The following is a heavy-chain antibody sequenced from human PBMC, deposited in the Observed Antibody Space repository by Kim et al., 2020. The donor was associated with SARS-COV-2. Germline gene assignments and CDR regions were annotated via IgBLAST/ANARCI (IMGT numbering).Heavy chain of an antibody. V-gene: IGHV1-46*01. Sequence: ASVKVSCKASGYTFTSYYMHWVRQAPGQGLEWMGIINPSGGSTSYAQKFQGRVTMTRDTSTSTVYMELSSLRSEDTAVYYCARGDHVLLWVVEGLFVMDVWGQGTTVTVSS. CDR1: GYTFTSYY. D-gene: IGHD3-10*01. CDR3: ARGDHVLLWVVEGLFVMDV. CDR2: INPSGGST. J-gene: IGHJ6*02.